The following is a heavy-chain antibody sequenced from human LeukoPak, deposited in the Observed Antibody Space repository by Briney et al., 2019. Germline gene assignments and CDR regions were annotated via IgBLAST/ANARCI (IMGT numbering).Heavy chain of an antibody. CDR2: IFHSGST. CDR3: ARDRYSGYDGFGAFDI. V-gene: IGHV4-4*02. J-gene: IGHJ3*02. Sequence: SETLSLTCAVSGGSISSNNWWSWARQPPGKGLEWIGEIFHSGSTNYNPSLESRVTISIDTSKNRFSLKLSSVTAADTAVYYCARDRYSGYDGFGAFDIWGQGTMVTVSS. D-gene: IGHD5-12*01. CDR1: GGSISSNNW.